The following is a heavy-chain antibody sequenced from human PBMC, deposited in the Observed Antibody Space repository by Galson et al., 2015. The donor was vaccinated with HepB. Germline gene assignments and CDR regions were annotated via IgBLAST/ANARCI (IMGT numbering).Heavy chain of an antibody. CDR1: GYTLTELS. CDR2: FDPEDGET. J-gene: IGHJ4*02. D-gene: IGHD3-10*01. Sequence: SVKVSCKVSGYTLTELSMHWVRQAPGKGLEWMGGFDPEDGETIYAQKFQGRVTMTEDTSTGTAYMELSSLRSEDTAVYYCATDLSSRFGELFYWGQGTLVTVSS. CDR3: ATDLSSRFGELFY. V-gene: IGHV1-24*01.